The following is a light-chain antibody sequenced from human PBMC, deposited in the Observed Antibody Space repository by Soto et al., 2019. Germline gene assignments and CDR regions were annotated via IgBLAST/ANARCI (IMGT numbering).Light chain of an antibody. Sequence: EIVLTQSPDTLSLSPGERATLSCRASQSVSSDYLVWYQQKPGLPPRLLIYGASRRATGIPDRFSGSGSGTDFILTISSLQPGDFATYYCQQYHSYSPFTFGPGTKVDIK. CDR3: QQYHSYSPFT. CDR2: GAS. CDR1: QSVSSDY. J-gene: IGKJ3*01. V-gene: IGKV3-20*01.